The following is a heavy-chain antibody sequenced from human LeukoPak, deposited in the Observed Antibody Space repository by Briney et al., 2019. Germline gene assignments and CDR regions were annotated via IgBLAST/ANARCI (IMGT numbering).Heavy chain of an antibody. D-gene: IGHD3-22*01. CDR3: ARESYYYDSSGYYPEYYYYGMDV. CDR1: GFTFSSYA. CDR2: ISYDGSNK. Sequence: GGSLRLSCAASGFTFSSYAMHWVRQAPGKGLEGVAVISYDGSNKYYADSVKGRFTISRDNSKNTLYLQMNSLRAEDTAVYYCARESYYYDSSGYYPEYYYYGMDVWGQGTTVTVSS. J-gene: IGHJ6*02. V-gene: IGHV3-30-3*01.